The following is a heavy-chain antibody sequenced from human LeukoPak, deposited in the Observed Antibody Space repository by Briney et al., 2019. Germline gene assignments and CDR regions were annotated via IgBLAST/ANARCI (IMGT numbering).Heavy chain of an antibody. V-gene: IGHV3-30*03. Sequence: GGSLRLSCAASGFTFSNYGMHWVRQAPGKGLEWVAVISYDGSNKYYADSVKGRFTISRDNSKNTLYLQMNSLRAEDTAVYYCARDLLLWFGELSSSLDNWGQGTLVTVSS. CDR3: ARDLLLWFGELSSSLDN. CDR1: GFTFSNYG. CDR2: ISYDGSNK. J-gene: IGHJ4*02. D-gene: IGHD3-10*01.